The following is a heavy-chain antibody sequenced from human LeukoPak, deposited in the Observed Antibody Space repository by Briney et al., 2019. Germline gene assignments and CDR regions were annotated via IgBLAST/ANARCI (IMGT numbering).Heavy chain of an antibody. J-gene: IGHJ4*02. CDR2: IYTSGST. Sequence: SETLSLTCTVSGGSITSYFWTWIRQPAGKGLEWIGRIYTSGSTNYTPSLGSRVIMSVDTSKNQVSLNLSAVTAADTAVYYCARETETVAGRGLDYWGQGTLVTVSS. V-gene: IGHV4-4*07. CDR1: GGSITSYF. CDR3: ARETETVAGRGLDY. D-gene: IGHD6-19*01.